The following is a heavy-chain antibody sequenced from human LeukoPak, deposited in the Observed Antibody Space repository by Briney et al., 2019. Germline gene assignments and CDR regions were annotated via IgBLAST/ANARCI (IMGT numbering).Heavy chain of an antibody. CDR3: ARGRDSYDSSGYYSDQYYFDY. CDR1: EFTFDDFG. CDR2: INWHGGST. Sequence: GGSLRLSCAASEFTFDDFGMSWVRQAPGKGLEWVSGINWHGGSTGYADSVKGRFTISRDNAKNSLYLQMNSLRAEDTALYHCARGRDSYDSSGYYSDQYYFDYWGQGTLVTVSS. D-gene: IGHD3-22*01. V-gene: IGHV3-20*01. J-gene: IGHJ4*02.